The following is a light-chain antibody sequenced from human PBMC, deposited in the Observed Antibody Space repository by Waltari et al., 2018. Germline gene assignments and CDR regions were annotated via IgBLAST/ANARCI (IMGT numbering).Light chain of an antibody. Sequence: LTQSPDTLSVSPGGRATPPCRASQSIATNLAWYQQRRGQAPRLLIFDASTRATSISGRFSGSGSGTEFTLTISSLQSDDSAVYYCQQYNRWPPITFGQGTRLEIK. CDR2: DAS. V-gene: IGKV3-15*01. CDR1: QSIATN. CDR3: QQYNRWPPIT. J-gene: IGKJ5*01.